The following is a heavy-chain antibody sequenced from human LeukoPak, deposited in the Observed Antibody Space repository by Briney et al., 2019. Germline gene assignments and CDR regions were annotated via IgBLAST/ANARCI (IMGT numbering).Heavy chain of an antibody. CDR1: FTFSXXA. J-gene: IGHJ4*02. V-gene: IGHV3-23*01. Sequence: FTFSXXAMSWVRQAPGKGVEGVSAISGSGGSTYYADSVKGRFTISRDNSKNTLYLQMNSLRAEDTAVYYCANFYFDYWGQGTLVTVSS. CDR2: ISGSGGST. CDR3: ANFYFDY.